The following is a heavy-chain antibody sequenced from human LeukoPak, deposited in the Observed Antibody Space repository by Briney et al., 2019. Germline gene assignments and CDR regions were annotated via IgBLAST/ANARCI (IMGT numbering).Heavy chain of an antibody. Sequence: SETLSLTCTVSGGSINSYYWSWIRQPPGKGLEWIGYIYYSGSTNYNPSPKSRVTISVDTSKNQFSVKLSSVTAADTAVYYCAREANPAAYFDYWGQGTLVTVSS. J-gene: IGHJ4*02. D-gene: IGHD6-25*01. CDR3: AREANPAAYFDY. CDR2: IYYSGST. V-gene: IGHV4-59*01. CDR1: GGSINSYY.